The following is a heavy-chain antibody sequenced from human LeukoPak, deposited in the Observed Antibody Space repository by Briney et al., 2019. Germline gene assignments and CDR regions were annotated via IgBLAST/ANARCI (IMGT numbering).Heavy chain of an antibody. Sequence: ASVKVSCKASGYTFTSYGISWVRQAPGQGLEWMGWISAYNGNTNYAQKLQGRVTMTTDTSTSTAYMELRSLRSDDTAVYYCAREGTYYYGSGIGSARLRGDYYYYGMDVWGKGTTVTVSS. V-gene: IGHV1-18*04. CDR1: GYTFTSYG. CDR3: AREGTYYYGSGIGSARLRGDYYYYGMDV. J-gene: IGHJ6*04. D-gene: IGHD3-10*01. CDR2: ISAYNGNT.